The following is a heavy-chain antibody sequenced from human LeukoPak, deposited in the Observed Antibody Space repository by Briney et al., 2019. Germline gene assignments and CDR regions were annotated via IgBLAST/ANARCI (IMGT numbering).Heavy chain of an antibody. Sequence: ASVKVSCKASGYTFTSYGISWVRQAPGQGLEWMGWISAYNGNTNYAQKLQGRVTMTTDTSTSTAYMELRSLRSDDTAVYYCARQPAIWFGELSISWFDPWGQGTLVTVSS. CDR2: ISAYNGNT. V-gene: IGHV1-18*01. CDR1: GYTFTSYG. CDR3: ARQPAIWFGELSISWFDP. D-gene: IGHD3-10*01. J-gene: IGHJ5*02.